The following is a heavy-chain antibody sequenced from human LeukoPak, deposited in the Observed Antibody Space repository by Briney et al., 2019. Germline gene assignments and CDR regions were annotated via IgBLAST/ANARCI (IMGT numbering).Heavy chain of an antibody. CDR1: GFTFSSYG. CDR2: ISSDESHK. J-gene: IGHJ4*02. V-gene: IGHV3-30*02. Sequence: GGSLRLSCAASGFTFSSYGMHWVRQAPGKGLEWLAFISSDESHKFYADSVKGRFTVSRDNSKNTLYLQMNSLRAEDTAVYYCAKDLSDPVMVIESWGQGTLVTVSS. CDR3: AKDLSDPVMVIES. D-gene: IGHD5-18*01.